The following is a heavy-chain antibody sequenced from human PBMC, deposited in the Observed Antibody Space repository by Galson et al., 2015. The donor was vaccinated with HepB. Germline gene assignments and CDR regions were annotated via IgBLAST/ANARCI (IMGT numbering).Heavy chain of an antibody. CDR3: ARQDFGLVINDY. D-gene: IGHD3/OR15-3a*01. CDR2: IHYSGSA. Sequence: ETLSLTCTVSGGSISGSIYYWAWIRQSPGKGLEWIATIHYSGSAYYNPSLKSRVTISVYTSRNQFSLKLSSVTAADAAVYYCARQDFGLVINDYWGQGTLVTVSS. CDR1: GGSISGSIYY. J-gene: IGHJ4*02. V-gene: IGHV4-39*01.